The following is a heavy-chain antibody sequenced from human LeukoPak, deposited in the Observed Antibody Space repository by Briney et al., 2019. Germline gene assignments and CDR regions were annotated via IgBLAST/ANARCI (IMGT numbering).Heavy chain of an antibody. CDR2: ISSSGSTI. V-gene: IGHV3-48*03. CDR3: AREKMVRGVIRALDY. J-gene: IGHJ4*02. Sequence: PGGSLRLSCAASGFTFSSYEMNWVRQAPGKGLEWVSYISSSGSTIYYVDSVKGRFTISRDNAKSSLYLQMNSLRAEDTAVYYCAREKMVRGVIRALDYWGQGTLVTVSS. D-gene: IGHD3-10*01. CDR1: GFTFSSYE.